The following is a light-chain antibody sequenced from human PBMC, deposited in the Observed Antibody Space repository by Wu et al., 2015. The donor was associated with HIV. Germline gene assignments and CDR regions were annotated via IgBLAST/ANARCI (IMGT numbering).Light chain of an antibody. J-gene: IGKJ4*01. V-gene: IGKV3-20*01. CDR2: RVS. CDR1: QDIDIN. Sequence: IVMTQSPAILPMSPGESATFSCRASQDIDINLAWYQQKPGQAPKLLIYRVSTRANGIPDRFSASGSGTDFTLTIKRLEPEDFAVYYCHHYGWSPQAFGGGTEGGDQ. CDR3: HHYGWSPQA.